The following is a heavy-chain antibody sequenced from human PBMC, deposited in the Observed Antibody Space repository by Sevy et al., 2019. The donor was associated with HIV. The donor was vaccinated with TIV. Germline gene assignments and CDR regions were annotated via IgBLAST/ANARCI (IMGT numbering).Heavy chain of an antibody. CDR2: IYFSGRA. D-gene: IGHD6-13*01. Sequence: LSLTCTVSAASISSNTYYWGWIRQPPGKDLDWIGSIYFSGRAYYNPSLKGRVTISVDTSKNQFSLKVRSVTATDTAVYYCAREGPRIAQFDNWGQGTLVTVSS. CDR1: AASISSNTYY. CDR3: AREGPRIAQFDN. V-gene: IGHV4-39*02. J-gene: IGHJ4*02.